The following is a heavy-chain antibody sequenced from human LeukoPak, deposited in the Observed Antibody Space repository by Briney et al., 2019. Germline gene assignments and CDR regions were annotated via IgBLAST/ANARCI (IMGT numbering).Heavy chain of an antibody. Sequence: SETLSLTCTVSGGSISSYYWSWIRQPPGKGLEWIGYIYYSGSTNYNPSLKSRVTISVDTSKNQFSLKLSSVTAADTAVYYCARHFMGGSYNWFDPWDQGTLVTVSS. J-gene: IGHJ5*02. CDR3: ARHFMGGSYNWFDP. CDR2: IYYSGST. CDR1: GGSISSYY. D-gene: IGHD1-26*01. V-gene: IGHV4-59*08.